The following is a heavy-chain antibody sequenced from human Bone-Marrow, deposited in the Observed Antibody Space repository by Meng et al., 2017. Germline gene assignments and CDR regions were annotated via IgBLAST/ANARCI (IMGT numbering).Heavy chain of an antibody. CDR2: IWYDGSNK. Sequence: QVQLVQCGAEVKKPGGSLSLSCAASGFPFSSYGMHWVRQAPGKGLEWVAVIWYDGSNKYYADSVKGRFTISRDNSKNTLYLQMNSLRAEDTAVYYCARGTWIQLWRLDYWGQGTLVTVSS. J-gene: IGHJ4*02. CDR1: GFPFSSYG. V-gene: IGHV3-33*08. D-gene: IGHD5-18*01. CDR3: ARGTWIQLWRLDY.